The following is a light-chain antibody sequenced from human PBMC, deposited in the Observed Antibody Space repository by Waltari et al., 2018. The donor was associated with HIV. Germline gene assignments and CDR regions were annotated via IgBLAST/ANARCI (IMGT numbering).Light chain of an antibody. CDR3: QQYGTTPT. J-gene: IGKJ1*01. CDR2: GAS. Sequence: EIVLTQSPDTLSLSPGERATLSCRASQRVTSDYLAWYQQKPGQPPRLLTYGASTRATGIADRFSGSGSGTDFTLTISRLEPEDFAVYYCQQYGTTPTFGQGTTVEI. V-gene: IGKV3-20*01. CDR1: QRVTSDY.